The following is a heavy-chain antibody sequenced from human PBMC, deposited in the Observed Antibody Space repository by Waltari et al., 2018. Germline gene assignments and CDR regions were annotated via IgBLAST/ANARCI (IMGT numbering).Heavy chain of an antibody. D-gene: IGHD3-22*01. CDR1: GGTFSSYA. J-gene: IGHJ4*02. CDR2: IIPILGIA. CDR3: ARGPYYDSSGYSDY. V-gene: IGHV1-69*04. Sequence: QVQLVQSGAEVKKPASSVKVSGKASGGTFSSYAISWGRQAPGQGLEWMGGIIPILGIANYAQKFQGRVTITADESTSTAYMELSSLRSEDTAVYYCARGPYYDSSGYSDYWGQGTLVTVSS.